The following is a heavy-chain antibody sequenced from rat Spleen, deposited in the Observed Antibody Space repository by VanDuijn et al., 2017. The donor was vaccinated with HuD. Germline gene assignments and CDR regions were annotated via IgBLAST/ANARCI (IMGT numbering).Heavy chain of an antibody. J-gene: IGHJ3*01. CDR1: GFTFSNNW. Sequence: EVQLVESGGGLVQPGSPLKLSCAASGFTFSNNWLNWIRQAPGKGLEWVASISTSGGSTYYRDSVKGRFTVSRDNAKSTLYLQMDSLRSEDTATYYCVRFVFRYDRGWFAYWGQGTLVTVSS. V-gene: IGHV5-25*01. CDR3: VRFVFRYDRGWFAY. CDR2: ISTSGGST. D-gene: IGHD2-1*01.